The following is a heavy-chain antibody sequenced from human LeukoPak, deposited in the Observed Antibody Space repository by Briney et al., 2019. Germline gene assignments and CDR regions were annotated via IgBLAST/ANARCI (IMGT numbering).Heavy chain of an antibody. V-gene: IGHV3-30*02. CDR3: AKTGMATIGFTGYYFDY. J-gene: IGHJ4*02. CDR1: GFTFSSYG. Sequence: AGGSLRLSCAASGFTFSSYGMHWVRQAPGKGLEWVAFIRYDGSNKYYADSVKGRFTISRDNSKNTLYLQMNSLRAEDTAVYYCAKTGMATIGFTGYYFDYWGQGTLVTVSS. CDR2: IRYDGSNK. D-gene: IGHD5-24*01.